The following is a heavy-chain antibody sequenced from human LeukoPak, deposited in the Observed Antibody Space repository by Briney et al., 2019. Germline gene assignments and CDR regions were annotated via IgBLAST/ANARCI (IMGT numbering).Heavy chain of an antibody. D-gene: IGHD3-3*01. CDR1: GGSFSGYY. Sequence: PSETLSLTCAVYGGSFSGYYWSWIRQPPGKGLEWIGEINHSGSTNYNPSLKSRVTISVDTSKNQFSLKLSSVTAADTAVYYCARGDFWSGYYRIRQFDYWGQGTLVTVSS. CDR2: INHSGST. J-gene: IGHJ4*02. CDR3: ARGDFWSGYYRIRQFDY. V-gene: IGHV4-34*01.